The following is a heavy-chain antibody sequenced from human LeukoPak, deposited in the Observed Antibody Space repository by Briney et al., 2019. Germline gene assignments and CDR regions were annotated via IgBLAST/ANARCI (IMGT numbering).Heavy chain of an antibody. CDR2: IYYSGST. D-gene: IGHD3-22*01. CDR3: ASTYYYDSSGLWFDP. J-gene: IGHJ5*02. V-gene: IGHV4-59*01. Sequence: SETLSLTCTVSGGSISSYYWSRIRQPPGKGLEWIGYIYYSGSTNYNPSLKSRVTISVDTSKNQFSLKLSSVTAADTAVYYCASTYYYDSSGLWFDPWGQGTLVTVSS. CDR1: GGSISSYY.